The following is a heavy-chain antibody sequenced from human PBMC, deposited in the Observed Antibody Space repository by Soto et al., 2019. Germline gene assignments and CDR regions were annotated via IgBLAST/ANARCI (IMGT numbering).Heavy chain of an antibody. CDR2: ISSSSSTI. Sequence: PGGSLRLSCAASGFTFSSYSMNWVRQAPGKGLEWVSYISSSSSTIYYADSVKGRFTISRDNAKNSLSLQMNSLRDEDTAVYFCARDGGWHLVDWGQGTLVTVSS. D-gene: IGHD3-16*01. CDR1: GFTFSSYS. V-gene: IGHV3-48*02. CDR3: ARDGGWHLVD. J-gene: IGHJ1*01.